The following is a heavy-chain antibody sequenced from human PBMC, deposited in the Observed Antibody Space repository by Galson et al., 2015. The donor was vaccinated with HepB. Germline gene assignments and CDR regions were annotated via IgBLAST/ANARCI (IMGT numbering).Heavy chain of an antibody. CDR3: ARHANVSVLLWFGELLQQDYYFDY. Sequence: SLRLSCAASGFTFDDYGMSWVRQAPGKGLEWVSGINWNGGSTGYADSVKGRFTISRDNAKNSLYLQMNSLRAEDTALYYCARHANVSVLLWFGELLQQDYYFDYWGQGTLVTVSS. D-gene: IGHD3-10*01. V-gene: IGHV3-20*04. CDR1: GFTFDDYG. J-gene: IGHJ4*02. CDR2: INWNGGST.